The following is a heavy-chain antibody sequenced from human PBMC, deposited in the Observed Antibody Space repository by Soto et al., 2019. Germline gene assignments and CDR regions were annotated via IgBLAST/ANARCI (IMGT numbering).Heavy chain of an antibody. D-gene: IGHD3-16*01. J-gene: IGHJ6*02. V-gene: IGHV1-18*01. Sequence: QVQLVQSGAEVKKPGASVKVSCKASGYTFTSYGISWVRQAPGQGLEWMGWISAYNGNTNYAQKLQGRVTMTTDTSTSKADGERGSLSSDDTAGYYCAGGGPGGDYYYYGMDVWGQGTTVTVSS. CDR1: GYTFTSYG. CDR3: AGGGPGGDYYYYGMDV. CDR2: ISAYNGNT.